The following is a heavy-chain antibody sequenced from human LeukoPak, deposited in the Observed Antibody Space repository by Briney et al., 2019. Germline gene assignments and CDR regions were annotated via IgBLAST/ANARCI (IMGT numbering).Heavy chain of an antibody. J-gene: IGHJ4*02. CDR1: GFTFSTYA. Sequence: VGSLRLSCEASGFTFSTYAMTWVRQAPGKGLDCVSVISGSGDIADYADSVKGRFTISRDNSRNTLDLQMNNLRADDTAVYYCAKGDSGSWCPDYWGQGTLVTVSP. V-gene: IGHV3-23*01. CDR3: AKGDSGSWCPDY. D-gene: IGHD1-26*01. CDR2: ISGSGDIA.